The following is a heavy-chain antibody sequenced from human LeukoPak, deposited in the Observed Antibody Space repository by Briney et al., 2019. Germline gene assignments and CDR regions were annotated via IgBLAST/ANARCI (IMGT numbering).Heavy chain of an antibody. Sequence: GASVKVSCKASGYTFTGYYMHWVRQAPGQGLEWMGWINPNSSGTNYAQRFQGRVTMTRDTSISTAYMELSRLRSDDTAVYYCARDQGSGYDFDYWGQGTLVTVSS. CDR3: ARDQGSGYDFDY. CDR2: INPNSSGT. CDR1: GYTFTGYY. D-gene: IGHD5-12*01. J-gene: IGHJ4*02. V-gene: IGHV1-2*02.